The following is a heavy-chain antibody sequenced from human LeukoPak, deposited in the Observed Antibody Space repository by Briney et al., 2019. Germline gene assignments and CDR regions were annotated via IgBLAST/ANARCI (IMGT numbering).Heavy chain of an antibody. V-gene: IGHV1-69*13. D-gene: IGHD3-22*01. Sequence: SVKVSCKASGGTFSSYAMSWVRQAPGQGLEWMGGIIPIFGTANYAQKFQGRVTITADESTSTAYMELSSLRSEDTAVYYCARGTSPTYYYDSSGPDLGYWGQGTLVTVSS. CDR2: IIPIFGTA. CDR3: ARGTSPTYYYDSSGPDLGY. J-gene: IGHJ4*02. CDR1: GGTFSSYA.